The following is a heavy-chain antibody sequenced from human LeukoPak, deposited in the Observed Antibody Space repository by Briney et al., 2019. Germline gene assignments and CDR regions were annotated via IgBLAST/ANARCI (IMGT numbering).Heavy chain of an antibody. D-gene: IGHD3-22*01. Sequence: GGCLRLSCAASGFTFSSYGMHWVRQAPGKGLEWVAFIRYDGSNKYYADSVKGRFTISRDNSKNTLYLQMNSLRAEDTAVYYCAKDLRFYDSSGYYSGYWGQGTLVTVSS. CDR1: GFTFSSYG. CDR3: AKDLRFYDSSGYYSGY. J-gene: IGHJ4*02. CDR2: IRYDGSNK. V-gene: IGHV3-30*02.